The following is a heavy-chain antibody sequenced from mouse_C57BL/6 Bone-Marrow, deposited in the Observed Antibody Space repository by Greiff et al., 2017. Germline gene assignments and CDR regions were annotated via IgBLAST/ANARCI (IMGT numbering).Heavy chain of an antibody. CDR3: ARPFYDGYPCFAY. CDR2: INPNNGGT. Sequence: EVQLKQSGPELVKPGASVKMSCKASGYTFTDYNMHWVKQSPGKSLEWIGYINPNNGGTSYNQKFKGKATLTVNKSSSTAYMELRSLTSEDSAVXYCARPFYDGYPCFAYWGQGTLVTVSA. V-gene: IGHV1-22*01. J-gene: IGHJ3*01. D-gene: IGHD2-3*01. CDR1: GYTFTDYN.